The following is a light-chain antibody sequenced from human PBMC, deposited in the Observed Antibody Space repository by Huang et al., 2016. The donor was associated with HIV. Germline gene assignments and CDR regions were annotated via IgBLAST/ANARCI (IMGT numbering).Light chain of an antibody. CDR3: QQYNDWPPLT. CDR2: DAS. Sequence: EIEMTQSPATLSVSPGERVTLSCRASHSVDSDLAWYQQKPGQAPRLLIDDASTRATGISAKFNGTGSGTEFSLSITNLQSEDFAVYYCQQYNDWPPLTFGGGTKVEI. CDR1: HSVDSD. V-gene: IGKV3-15*01. J-gene: IGKJ4*01.